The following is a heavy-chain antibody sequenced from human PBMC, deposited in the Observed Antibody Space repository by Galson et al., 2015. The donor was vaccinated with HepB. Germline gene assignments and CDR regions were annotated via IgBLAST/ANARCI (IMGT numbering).Heavy chain of an antibody. Sequence: SLRLSCAASGFAFATHAMRWVRQAPGRGLEWISGISGTGDSTFYADSVKGRFTVSRDTSNNMLYLQTNSLRAEDAGLYFCAKGYGLFDSWGQGILVTVSS. CDR2: ISGTGDST. CDR1: GFAFATHA. V-gene: IGHV3-23*01. CDR3: AKGYGLFDS. J-gene: IGHJ5*01. D-gene: IGHD5-18*01.